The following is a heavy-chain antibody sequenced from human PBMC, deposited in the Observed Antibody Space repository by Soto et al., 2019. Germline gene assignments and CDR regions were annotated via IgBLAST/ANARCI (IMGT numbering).Heavy chain of an antibody. CDR3: ARDRGRRPYGMDV. J-gene: IGHJ6*02. D-gene: IGHD3-10*01. Sequence: QVQLQESGPGLVKPSQTLSLTCTISGGYISSGGYYWRWIRQHPGTGLEWIGYIYYSGSTYFNPSLTSRVTISVDTSKNQFSLKLSSVTAADAAVYYCARDRGRRPYGMDVWGQGTTVTVSS. CDR1: GGYISSGGYY. CDR2: IYYSGST. V-gene: IGHV4-31*03.